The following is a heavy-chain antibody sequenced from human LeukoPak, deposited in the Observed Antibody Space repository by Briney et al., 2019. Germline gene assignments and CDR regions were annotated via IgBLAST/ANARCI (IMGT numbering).Heavy chain of an antibody. D-gene: IGHD3-10*01. Sequence: NPGGSLRLSCAASGFTFSNAWMSWVRQAPGKGLEWVGRIRSKTDGGTTDYAAPVKGRFTISRDDSKNTLYLQMNSLKTGDTVVYYCTTARNMVRGVIPLDYWGQGTLVTVSS. CDR3: TTARNMVRGVIPLDY. J-gene: IGHJ4*02. CDR1: GFTFSNAW. V-gene: IGHV3-15*01. CDR2: IRSKTDGGTT.